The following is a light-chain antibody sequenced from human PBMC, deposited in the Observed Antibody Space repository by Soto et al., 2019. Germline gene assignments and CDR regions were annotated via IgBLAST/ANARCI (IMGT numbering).Light chain of an antibody. J-gene: IGKJ2*01. Sequence: DIMLTQFPATLSLSPGERATLSCRASQRVSNYLAWYQWKPGQAPRLLIYDISNRATGIPARFIGSGSGTDFTLTISSLEPEDSAVYYCQQRNAWPRNTFGQGTKLEIK. CDR3: QQRNAWPRNT. CDR2: DIS. V-gene: IGKV3-11*01. CDR1: QRVSNY.